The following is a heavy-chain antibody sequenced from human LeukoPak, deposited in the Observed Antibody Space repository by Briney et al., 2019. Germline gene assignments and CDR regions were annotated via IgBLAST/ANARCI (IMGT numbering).Heavy chain of an antibody. CDR1: GFSFSTYT. Sequence: GGSLRLSCATSGFSFSTYTMNWVRQAPGKGLEWISYIGSSGRTIHYADSVEGRFTISRDNAKNSLYLQMNNLRDEDTAVYYCTRNLIGGPAALIDFWGQGTLVSVSS. V-gene: IGHV3-48*02. D-gene: IGHD2-2*01. J-gene: IGHJ4*02. CDR3: TRNLIGGPAALIDF. CDR2: IGSSGRTI.